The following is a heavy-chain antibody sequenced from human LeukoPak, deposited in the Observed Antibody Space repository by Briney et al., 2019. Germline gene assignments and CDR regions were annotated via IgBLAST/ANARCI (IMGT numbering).Heavy chain of an antibody. D-gene: IGHD6-6*01. Sequence: ASVKVSCKASGYTFTGYYMHWVRQAPGQGLEWMGWINPNSGGTNYAQKFQGRVTMTRDTSISTAYMELSRLRSDDTAVYYCARDLAPVFDRPRWFDPWGQGTLVTVSS. V-gene: IGHV1-2*02. J-gene: IGHJ5*02. CDR2: INPNSGGT. CDR3: ARDLAPVFDRPRWFDP. CDR1: GYTFTGYY.